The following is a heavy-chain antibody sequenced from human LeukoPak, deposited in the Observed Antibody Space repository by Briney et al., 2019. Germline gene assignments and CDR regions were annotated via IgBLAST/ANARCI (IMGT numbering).Heavy chain of an antibody. V-gene: IGHV3-74*03. Sequence: GGSLRLSCAASGFTFSSHWMHWVRQAPGKGLVWVSRINGDGSNTTYADSVKGRFTISRDNAKNTLYLQMNSLRAEDTAVYYCAKDHSTGWFDPWGQGTLVTVSS. J-gene: IGHJ5*02. CDR2: INGDGSNT. CDR3: AKDHSTGWFDP. CDR1: GFTFSSHW.